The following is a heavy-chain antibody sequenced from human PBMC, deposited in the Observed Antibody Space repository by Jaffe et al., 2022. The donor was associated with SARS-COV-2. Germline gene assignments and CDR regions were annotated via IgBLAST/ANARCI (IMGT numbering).Heavy chain of an antibody. CDR2: IYYSGST. D-gene: IGHD6-6*01. J-gene: IGHJ4*02. V-gene: IGHV4-39*01. Sequence: QLQLQESGPGLVKPSETLSLTCTVSGGSISSSSYYWGWIRQPPGKGLEWIGSIYYSGSTYYNPSLKSRVTISVDTSKNQFSLKLSSVTAADTAVYYCARLGIAAQQMGSDYWGQGTLVTVSS. CDR1: GGSISSSSYY. CDR3: ARLGIAAQQMGSDY.